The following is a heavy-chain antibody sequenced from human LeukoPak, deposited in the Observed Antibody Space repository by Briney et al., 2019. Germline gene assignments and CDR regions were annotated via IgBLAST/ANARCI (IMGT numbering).Heavy chain of an antibody. CDR3: ARRVSMYYLDY. CDR1: GGTFSSYA. V-gene: IGHV1-18*01. D-gene: IGHD3-10*02. J-gene: IGHJ4*02. CDR2: ISAYNGNT. Sequence: ASVKVSCKASGGTFSSYAISWVRQAPGQGLEWMGWISAYNGNTNYAQKLQGRVTMSTDTSTSTVYMELRSLRSDDTAVYYCARRVSMYYLDYWGQGTLVTVSS.